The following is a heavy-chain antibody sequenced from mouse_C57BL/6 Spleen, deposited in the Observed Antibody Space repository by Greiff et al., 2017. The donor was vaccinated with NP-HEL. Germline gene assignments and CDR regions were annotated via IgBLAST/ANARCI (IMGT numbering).Heavy chain of an antibody. CDR1: GYTFTDYN. D-gene: IGHD2-1*01. Sequence: EVQLQESGPELVKPGASVKIPCKASGYTFTDYNMDWVKQSHGKSLEWIGDINPNNGGTIYNQKFKGKATLTVDKSSSTAYMELRSLTSEDTAVYYCARGSYGNYDAMDYWGQGTSVTVSS. V-gene: IGHV1-18*01. CDR3: ARGSYGNYDAMDY. CDR2: INPNNGGT. J-gene: IGHJ4*01.